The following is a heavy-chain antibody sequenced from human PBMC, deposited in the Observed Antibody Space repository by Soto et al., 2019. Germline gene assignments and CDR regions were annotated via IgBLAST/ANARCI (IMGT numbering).Heavy chain of an antibody. V-gene: IGHV3-23*01. D-gene: IGHD6-13*01. CDR3: AKRQGIGAAAKNFDF. J-gene: IGHJ4*02. CDR2: ISAGGNLI. Sequence: GVLRLSLATSGFLLNKPSVGWVRPVSGKGLEGVSGISAGGNLIYYADSVRGRFTMSRDNSKNMLYLQMNSLRAEDTAVYFCAKRQGIGAAAKNFDFWGQGARVTVSS. CDR1: GFLLNKPS.